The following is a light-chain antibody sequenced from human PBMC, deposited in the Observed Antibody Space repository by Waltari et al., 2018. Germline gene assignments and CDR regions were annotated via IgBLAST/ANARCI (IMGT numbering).Light chain of an antibody. J-gene: IGKJ4*01. V-gene: IGKV2-28*01. Sequence: DIVVTQSPLSLPVTPGEPASISCRSCQSLLYSNGYNFLDWYLQKPGQSPQFLIYLASNRACGVPDRFNGSGSGTDFTLKINRVEAEDVGVYYCMQPLQTFGGGTKVEIK. CDR2: LAS. CDR1: QSLLYSNGYNF. CDR3: MQPLQT.